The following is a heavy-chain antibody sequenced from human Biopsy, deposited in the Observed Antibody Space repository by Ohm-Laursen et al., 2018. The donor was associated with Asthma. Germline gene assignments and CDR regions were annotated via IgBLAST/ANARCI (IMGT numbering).Heavy chain of an antibody. V-gene: IGHV4-31*03. CDR2: IYYSGGT. D-gene: IGHD2-15*01. J-gene: IGHJ6*02. CDR3: ARDRNYCSDGTCVHYYGVDV. CDR1: GFSLSSGGYY. Sequence: TLSLTCRVSGFSLSSGGYYWSWIRHNPGKGLEWIGNIYYSGGTYYNPSLQSRATISIDTSMSQFSLKLKSVTAADTAVYYCARDRNYCSDGTCVHYYGVDVWGPGTTVTVSS.